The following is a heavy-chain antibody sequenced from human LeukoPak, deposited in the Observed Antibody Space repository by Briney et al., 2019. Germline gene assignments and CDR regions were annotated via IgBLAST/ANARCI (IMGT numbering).Heavy chain of an antibody. D-gene: IGHD2-2*01. CDR3: APFLSYYFDY. CDR2: ISGSGDST. Sequence: GGSLRLSCAASGFTFSNYVMSWVRQAPGKGLEWVSLISGSGDSTYYADSVKGRFTISRDNSKNTLYLQMNSLRAEDTAVYSCAPFLSYYFDYWGQGTLVTVSS. V-gene: IGHV3-23*01. CDR1: GFTFSNYV. J-gene: IGHJ4*02.